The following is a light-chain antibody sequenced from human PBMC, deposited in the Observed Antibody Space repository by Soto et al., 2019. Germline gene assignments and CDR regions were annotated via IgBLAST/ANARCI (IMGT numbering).Light chain of an antibody. V-gene: IGKV1-39*01. Sequence: IQRTQSPSSMSASVGDRVTITCRASQSISSYLNWYQQKPGKAPKLLIYAASSLQSGVPSRFSGSGSGTDGTLTISSLKKEDCSTYYCQQSYSTTPTFGQGTRLEI. CDR2: AAS. J-gene: IGKJ5*01. CDR1: QSISSY. CDR3: QQSYSTTPT.